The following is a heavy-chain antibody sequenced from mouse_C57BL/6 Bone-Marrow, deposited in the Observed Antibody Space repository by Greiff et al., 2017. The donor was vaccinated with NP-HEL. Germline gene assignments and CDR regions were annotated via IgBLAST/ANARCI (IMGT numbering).Heavy chain of an antibody. CDR3: ARDGYYPYWYFEV. Sequence: QVQLQQPGAELVKPGASVKLSCKASGYTFTSYWMQWVQQRPGQGLEWIGEIDPSDSYTNYNQKFKGKATLTVDTSSSTAYMQLSSLTSEDSAVYYCARDGYYPYWYFEVWGTGTTVTVSS. CDR2: IDPSDSYT. CDR1: GYTFTSYW. V-gene: IGHV1-50*01. D-gene: IGHD2-3*01. J-gene: IGHJ1*03.